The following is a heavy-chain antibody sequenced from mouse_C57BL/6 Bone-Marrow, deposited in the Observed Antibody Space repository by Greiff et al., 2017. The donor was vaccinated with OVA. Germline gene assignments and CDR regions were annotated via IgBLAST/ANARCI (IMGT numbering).Heavy chain of an antibody. J-gene: IGHJ1*03. CDR2: IYPGGGYT. CDR1: GYTFTNYW. D-gene: IGHD1-1*01. Sequence: VQLQQSGAELVRPGTSVKLSCKASGYTFTNYWIGWAKQRPGQGLEWIGGIYPGGGYTNYNEKFKGKATLTADKSSSTAYMQFSSLTSEDSAIYYCARYGSGYWYFDDWGKGTTVTVSS. CDR3: ARYGSGYWYFDD. V-gene: IGHV1-63*01.